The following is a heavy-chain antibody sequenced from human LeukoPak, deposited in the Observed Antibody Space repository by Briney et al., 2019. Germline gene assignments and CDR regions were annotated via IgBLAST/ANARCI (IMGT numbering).Heavy chain of an antibody. D-gene: IGHD4-23*01. CDR1: GFTFSTYE. CDR3: ARERGGFNTFDC. Sequence: GGSLRLSCAASGFTFSTYEMNWVRQAPGKGLEWVSYIGSSSGAIFYADSVKGRFTISRDNAKNSLYLQMNSLRAEDSAIYYCARERGGFNTFDCWGQGTLVTVSS. J-gene: IGHJ4*02. CDR2: IGSSSGAI. V-gene: IGHV3-48*03.